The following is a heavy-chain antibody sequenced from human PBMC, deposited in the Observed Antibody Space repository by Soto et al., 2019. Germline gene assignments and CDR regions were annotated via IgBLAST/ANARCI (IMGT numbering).Heavy chain of an antibody. Sequence: PGGSLRLSCAASGFTFSSYAMSWVRQAPGKGLEWVSAISGSGGSTYYADSVKGRFTISRDNSKNTLYLQMNSLRAEDTAVYYCAKASGSGRHYYMDVWGKGTTVTVSS. D-gene: IGHD3-10*01. CDR3: AKASGSGRHYYMDV. J-gene: IGHJ6*03. CDR2: ISGSGGST. V-gene: IGHV3-23*01. CDR1: GFTFSSYA.